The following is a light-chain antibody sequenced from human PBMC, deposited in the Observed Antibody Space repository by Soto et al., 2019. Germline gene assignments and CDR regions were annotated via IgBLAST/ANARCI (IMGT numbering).Light chain of an antibody. J-gene: IGKJ2*01. Sequence: DIQMTQSPSTLSASVGDRVTITCRASQSISSWLAWYQQKPGKAPNLLLYDASRLESGVPSRFSGSGSGTEFTLTISSLQPDDFATYYCQQYSSYPYTFAQGTKLEIK. CDR3: QQYSSYPYT. CDR2: DAS. CDR1: QSISSW. V-gene: IGKV1-5*01.